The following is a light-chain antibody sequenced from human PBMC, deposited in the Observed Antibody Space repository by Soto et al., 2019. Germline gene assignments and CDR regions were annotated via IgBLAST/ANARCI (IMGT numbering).Light chain of an antibody. Sequence: EIVMSQSQATLSVSPGERATLSCRASQSVSSNLAWYQQKPGQAPRLLIYAASTRATDIPARFSGSGSGTEFTLTISSLQSEDFAIYFCQQYNNWPVTFGQGTLLEI. J-gene: IGKJ5*01. CDR3: QQYNNWPVT. CDR1: QSVSSN. CDR2: AAS. V-gene: IGKV3-15*01.